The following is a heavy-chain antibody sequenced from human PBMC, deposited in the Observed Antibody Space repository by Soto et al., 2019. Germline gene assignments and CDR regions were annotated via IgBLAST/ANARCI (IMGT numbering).Heavy chain of an antibody. CDR2: ISGSGGST. CDR1: GFTFSSYA. J-gene: IGHJ4*02. D-gene: IGHD4-17*01. CDR3: AKDRDGDQVRAVLDY. Sequence: EVQLLESGGGLVQPGGSLRLSFAASGFTFSSYAMSWVRQAPGKGLEWVSAISGSGGSTYYADSVKGRFTISRDNSKNTLYLQMNSLRAEDTAVYYCAKDRDGDQVRAVLDYWGQGTLVTVSS. V-gene: IGHV3-23*01.